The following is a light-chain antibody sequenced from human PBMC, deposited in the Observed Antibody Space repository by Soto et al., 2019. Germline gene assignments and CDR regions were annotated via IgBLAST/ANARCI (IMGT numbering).Light chain of an antibody. CDR1: QSVSSN. V-gene: IGKV3-15*01. J-gene: IGKJ1*01. CDR2: GAS. Sequence: EIVMTQSPATLSVSPGERATLSCRASQSVSSNLAWYQQKPGQAPRLLIYGASTRATGIPARFSGSGSGTEFTLTISILQSEDFAAYFCQQYNNWPPWTFGQGTKLEI. CDR3: QQYNNWPPWT.